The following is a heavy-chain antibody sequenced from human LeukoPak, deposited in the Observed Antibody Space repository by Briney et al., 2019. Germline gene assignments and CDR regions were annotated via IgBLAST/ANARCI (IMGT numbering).Heavy chain of an antibody. CDR3: ARHDYGATIDY. Sequence: PSETLSLTCAVYGGSFSGYYWSWVRQPPGEGLEWIGEINHWGSTNYNPSLKSRVTISVDTSKNQFSLKLSSVTAADTAVYYCARHDYGATIDYWGQGTLVTVSS. D-gene: IGHD4/OR15-4a*01. V-gene: IGHV4-34*01. CDR1: GGSFSGYY. J-gene: IGHJ4*02. CDR2: INHWGST.